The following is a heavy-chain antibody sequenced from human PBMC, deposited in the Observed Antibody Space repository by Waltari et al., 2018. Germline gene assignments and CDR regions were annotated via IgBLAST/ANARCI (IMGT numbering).Heavy chain of an antibody. D-gene: IGHD3-16*01. J-gene: IGHJ4*02. V-gene: IGHV4-31*01. Sequence: QVLLQESGPGLVQPSQTLSLTCTVSGGSINSGGYYWSWIRKHPGKGLEWIGYIYNSGSTYYNPSLKSLVTISVDTSKNQFALKLNSVTAADTAVYYCARGAYDYVWGSSTPGYFFDYWGQGTLVSVSS. CDR1: GGSINSGGYY. CDR3: ARGAYDYVWGSSTPGYFFDY. CDR2: IYNSGST.